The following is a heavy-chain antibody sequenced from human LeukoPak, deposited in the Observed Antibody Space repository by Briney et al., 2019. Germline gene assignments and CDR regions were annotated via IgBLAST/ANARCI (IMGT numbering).Heavy chain of an antibody. CDR2: TRNKANSYAT. D-gene: IGHD6-13*01. CDR3: ARGSVDSSSWYDDYYYYYYMDV. Sequence: GGSLRLSCAASGFTFSDHYMDWVRQAPGKGLEWVGPTRNKANSYATEYAASVKGRFTISRDDSKNSLYLQMNSLKTEDTAVYYCARGSVDSSSWYDDYYYYYYMDVWGKGTTVTVSS. V-gene: IGHV3-72*01. CDR1: GFTFSDHY. J-gene: IGHJ6*03.